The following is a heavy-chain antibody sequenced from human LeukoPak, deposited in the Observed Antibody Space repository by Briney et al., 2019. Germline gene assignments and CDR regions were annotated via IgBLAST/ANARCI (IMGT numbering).Heavy chain of an antibody. J-gene: IGHJ5*02. V-gene: IGHV4-59*01. CDR2: IYYSGNT. CDR1: GGSISYYY. D-gene: IGHD4-11*01. Sequence: NPSETLSLTCTVSGGSISYYYWSWIRQSPAKGLGLVGYIYYSGNTNYNPSLKSRVTISVDTSKNQFSLKLSSVTAADTAVYYCARDLGRDYGNYAFDPWGQGTLVTVSS. CDR3: ARDLGRDYGNYAFDP.